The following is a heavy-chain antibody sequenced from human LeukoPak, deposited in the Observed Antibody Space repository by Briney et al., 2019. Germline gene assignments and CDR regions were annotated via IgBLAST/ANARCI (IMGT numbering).Heavy chain of an antibody. D-gene: IGHD6-25*01. J-gene: IGHJ4*02. V-gene: IGHV4-61*01. CDR2: IYYSGST. CDR1: GGSISSSSYY. CDR3: ARFAATTMSGVFDY. Sequence: SETLSLTCTVSGGSISSSSYYWSWIRQPPGKGLEWIGYIYYSGSTNYNPSLKSRVTISVDTSKNQFSLKLSSATAADTAVYYCARFAATTMSGVFDYWGQGTLVTVSS.